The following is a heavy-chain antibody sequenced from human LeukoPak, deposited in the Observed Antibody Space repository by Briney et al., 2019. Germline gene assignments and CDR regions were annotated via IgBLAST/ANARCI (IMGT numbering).Heavy chain of an antibody. CDR2: IYYSGST. CDR1: GGSISSGGYY. D-gene: IGHD1-26*01. Sequence: PSQTLSLTCTVSGGSISSGGYYWSWIRQHPGKGLEWIGYIYYSGSTYYNPSLKSRVTISVDTSKNQFSLKLSSVTAADTAVYYCARRVGSYYNLPTYFDYWGQGTLVTVSS. J-gene: IGHJ4*02. CDR3: ARRVGSYYNLPTYFDY. V-gene: IGHV4-31*03.